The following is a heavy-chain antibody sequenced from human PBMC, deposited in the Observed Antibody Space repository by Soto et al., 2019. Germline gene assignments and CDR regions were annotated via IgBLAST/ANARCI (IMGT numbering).Heavy chain of an antibody. Sequence: GESLKISCKGSGYSFAGYWITWVRQKPGKGLEWMGRIDPSDSQTYYSPSFRGHVTISVTKSITTVFLQWSSLRASDTAMYYCARQIYDSDTGPNCQYYFDSWGQGTPVTVAS. J-gene: IGHJ4*02. CDR1: GYSFAGYW. CDR2: IDPSDSQT. CDR3: ARQIYDSDTGPNCQYYFDS. D-gene: IGHD3-22*01. V-gene: IGHV5-10-1*01.